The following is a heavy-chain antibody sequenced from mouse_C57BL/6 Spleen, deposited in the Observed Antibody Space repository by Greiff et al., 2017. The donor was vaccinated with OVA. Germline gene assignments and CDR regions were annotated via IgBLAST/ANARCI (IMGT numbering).Heavy chain of an antibody. J-gene: IGHJ1*03. CDR1: GYTFTSYW. CDR3: ARFDYSGSSYGDV. Sequence: VQLLQPGAELVMPGASVKLSCKASGYTFTSYWMHWVKQKPGQGLEWIGEIDPSDSYINYNQKFKDKSTLTVDKSSSTAYMQHSSLTSEDSAVYYCARFDYSGSSYGDVWGTGTTVTVSS. CDR2: IDPSDSYI. D-gene: IGHD1-1*01. V-gene: IGHV1-69*01.